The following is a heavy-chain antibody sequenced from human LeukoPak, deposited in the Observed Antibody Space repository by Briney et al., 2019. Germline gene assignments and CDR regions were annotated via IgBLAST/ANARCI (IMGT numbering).Heavy chain of an antibody. CDR3: AKDHDFWSGYSDAFDI. J-gene: IGHJ3*02. CDR2: ISGSGGST. CDR1: GFTFSSYA. Sequence: PGGSLRLSCAASGFTFSSYAMSWVRQAPGKGLEWVSAISGSGGSTYYADSVKGRFTISRDNSKNTLYLQMNSLRAEDTAVYYCAKDHDFWSGYSDAFDIWGQGTMVTVSS. V-gene: IGHV3-23*01. D-gene: IGHD3-3*01.